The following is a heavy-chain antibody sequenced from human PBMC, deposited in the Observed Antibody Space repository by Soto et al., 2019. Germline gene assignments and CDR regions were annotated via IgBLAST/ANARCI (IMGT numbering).Heavy chain of an antibody. V-gene: IGHV1-18*01. CDR3: AGGTGTSSEGPLVGC. D-gene: IGHD1-1*01. CDR1: GYTFTIYT. J-gene: IGHJ4*02. Sequence: QVQLVQSGAEVKKPGSSVKVSCKASGYTFTIYTITWVRQAPGQGLEWMGWISVYSGNTNYAQNLQGRITMTTDASTGRAYMGRRGPRSDDTAVYYWAGGTGTSSEGPLVGCWGQGTLVTVSS. CDR2: ISVYSGNT.